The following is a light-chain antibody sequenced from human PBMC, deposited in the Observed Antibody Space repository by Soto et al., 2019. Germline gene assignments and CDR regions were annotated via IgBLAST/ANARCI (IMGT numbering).Light chain of an antibody. J-gene: IGKJ1*01. CDR2: GAS. V-gene: IGKV3-15*01. CDR3: QHLGT. CDR1: QSVGSN. Sequence: EMVMTQSPATLSVSPGERATLSCRASQSVGSNLAWYQQKPGQAPRLLIYGASTRATGIPARFSGSGSGTEVTLPISRLQSEDFAVYYCQHLGTFGQGTNVEIK.